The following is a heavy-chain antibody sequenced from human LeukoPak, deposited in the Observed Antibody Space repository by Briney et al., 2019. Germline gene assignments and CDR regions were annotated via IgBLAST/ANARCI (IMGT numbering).Heavy chain of an antibody. CDR2: IYYTGST. J-gene: IGHJ4*02. D-gene: IGHD5-24*01. CDR3: ARGLRGLQPKVDYFDH. Sequence: SETLSLTCTVSGGSISGYYWSWIRQPPGKGLDWIGYIYYTGSTNYNPSLKSRVTISVDTSKNQFSLKLSSVTAADTAVYYCARGLRGLQPKVDYFDHWGQGTLVTVSS. CDR1: GGSISGYY. V-gene: IGHV4-59*01.